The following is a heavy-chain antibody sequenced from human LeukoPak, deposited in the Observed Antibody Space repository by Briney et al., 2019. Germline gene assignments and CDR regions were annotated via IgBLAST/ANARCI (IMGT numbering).Heavy chain of an antibody. Sequence: ETLSLTCTVSGGSISSGGYYWSWVRQAPGKGLEWVSVIYSGAGSFYADSVKGRFIISRDNSKNTVYLQMNSLRVEDTAVYYCARGMGGYGGYDYWGQGTLVTVSS. CDR1: GGSISSGGYY. J-gene: IGHJ4*02. CDR2: IYSGAGS. V-gene: IGHV3-66*01. D-gene: IGHD5-12*01. CDR3: ARGMGGYGGYDY.